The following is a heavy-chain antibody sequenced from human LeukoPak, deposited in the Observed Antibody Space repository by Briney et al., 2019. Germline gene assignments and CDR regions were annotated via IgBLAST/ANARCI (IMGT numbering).Heavy chain of an antibody. CDR2: IYHTGTT. V-gene: IGHV4-4*02. D-gene: IGHD4-17*01. J-gene: IGHJ4*02. CDR1: GGSFSGSSW. CDR3: ARMGATMTTAYFDS. Sequence: MPSETLSLTCAVSGGSFSGSSWWTWVRQPPGKGLECIGEIYHTGTTNYNPSLRSRVTISLDTSKNQFSLKLSSVTAADTAVYYCARMGATMTTAYFDSWGQGTLVTVSS.